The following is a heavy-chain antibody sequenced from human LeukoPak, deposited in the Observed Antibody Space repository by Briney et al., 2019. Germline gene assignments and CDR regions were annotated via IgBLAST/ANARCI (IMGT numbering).Heavy chain of an antibody. Sequence: PSETLSLTCTVSGGSISSYYWSWIRQPPGKGLEWIGYIYYSGSTNYNPSLKSRVTISVDTSKNQFSLKLSSVTAADTAVYYCARRVDNCSGGSCPWFYYYYGMDVWGQGTTVTVSS. D-gene: IGHD2-15*01. J-gene: IGHJ6*02. CDR1: GGSISSYY. V-gene: IGHV4-59*08. CDR2: IYYSGST. CDR3: ARRVDNCSGGSCPWFYYYYGMDV.